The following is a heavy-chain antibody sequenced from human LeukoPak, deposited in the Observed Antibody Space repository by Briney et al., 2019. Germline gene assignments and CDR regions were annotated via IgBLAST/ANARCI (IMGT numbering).Heavy chain of an antibody. D-gene: IGHD3-10*01. V-gene: IGHV1-2*02. CDR2: INPNSGGT. J-gene: IGHJ6*02. CDR1: GYTFTGYY. CDR3: AISSGSTSYGMDV. Sequence: GASVKVSCKAPGYTFTGYYMHWVRQAPGRGLEWMGWINPNSGGTNYAQKFQGRVTMTRDTSISTAYMELSRLRSDDTAVYYCAISSGSTSYGMDVWGQGTTVTVSS.